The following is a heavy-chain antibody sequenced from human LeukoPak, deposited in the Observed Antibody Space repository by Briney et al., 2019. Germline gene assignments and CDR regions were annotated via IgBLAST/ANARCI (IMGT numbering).Heavy chain of an antibody. J-gene: IGHJ5*02. CDR1: GFTFSSYG. V-gene: IGHV3-30*03. Sequence: SGGSLRLSCAASGFTFSSYGMHWVRQAPGKGLEWVAVISYDGSNKYYADSVKGRFTISRDNSKNTLYLQMNSLRAEDTAVYYCARGAYGSGSYGDNWFDPWGQGTLVTVSS. D-gene: IGHD3-10*01. CDR2: ISYDGSNK. CDR3: ARGAYGSGSYGDNWFDP.